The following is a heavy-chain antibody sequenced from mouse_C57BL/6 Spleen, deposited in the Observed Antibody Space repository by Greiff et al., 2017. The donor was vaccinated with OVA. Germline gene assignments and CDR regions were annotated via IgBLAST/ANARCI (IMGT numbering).Heavy chain of an antibody. Sequence: DVMLVEPEGGLVQPGSSMKLSCTASGFTFSDYYMAWVRQVPEKGLEWVANINYDGSSTYYLDSLKSRFIISRDNAKNILYLQMSSLKSEDTATYYCARERGYYGSRTMDYWGQGTSVTVSS. D-gene: IGHD1-1*01. CDR2: INYDGSST. CDR1: GFTFSDYY. CDR3: ARERGYYGSRTMDY. V-gene: IGHV5-16*01. J-gene: IGHJ4*01.